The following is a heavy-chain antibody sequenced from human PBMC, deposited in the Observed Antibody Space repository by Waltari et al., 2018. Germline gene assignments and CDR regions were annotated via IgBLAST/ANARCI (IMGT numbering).Heavy chain of an antibody. CDR1: RASFTSPVYY. CDR3: ARHSPGSTWFDP. CDR2: IYSRGNI. J-gene: IGHJ5*02. D-gene: IGHD7-27*01. V-gene: IGHV4-39*01. Sequence: LQLQESGPGRVKPSETLSLTCSLPRASFTSPVYYWDWIRQSPGKGLEWIGNIYSRGNIHYNPSLGSRVTMSLDSSNNQFSLELRSVTAADTAVYYCARHSPGSTWFDPWGQGTLVTVSS.